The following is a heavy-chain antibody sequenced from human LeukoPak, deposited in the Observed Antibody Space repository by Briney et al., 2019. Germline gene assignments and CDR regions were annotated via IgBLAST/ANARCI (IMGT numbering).Heavy chain of an antibody. J-gene: IGHJ5*02. D-gene: IGHD2-2*01. CDR1: GYTFTSYY. Sequence: ASVTVSCTASGYTFTSYYMHWVRQAPGQGLEWMGIINPSGGSKSYAQKFQGRVTMTRDMSTSPVYMELSSLRSEDTAVYYCARDGGYCSSTSCNRDWFDPWGQGTLVTVST. V-gene: IGHV1-46*01. CDR3: ARDGGYCSSTSCNRDWFDP. CDR2: INPSGGSK.